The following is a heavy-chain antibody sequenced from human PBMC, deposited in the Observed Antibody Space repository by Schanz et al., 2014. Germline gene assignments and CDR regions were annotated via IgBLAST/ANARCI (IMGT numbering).Heavy chain of an antibody. V-gene: IGHV3-48*01. Sequence: EVQLVESGGGLAQPGGSLRLSCAASGITFSGYSMNWVRQAPGKGLEWVSYISGSSSTKYYADSVKGRFTISRDNGKKSLYLQINSRRPEDTAVYFWARDYESDLYPHRHDAFDVWGQGTVVTVSS. J-gene: IGHJ3*01. D-gene: IGHD3-22*01. CDR1: GITFSGYS. CDR3: ARDYESDLYPHRHDAFDV. CDR2: ISGSSSTK.